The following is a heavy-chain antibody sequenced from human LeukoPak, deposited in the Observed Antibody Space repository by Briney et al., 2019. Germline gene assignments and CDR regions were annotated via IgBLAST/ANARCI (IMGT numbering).Heavy chain of an antibody. CDR3: ARAGTITGIYFDY. Sequence: GGSLRLSCAASGLTFSSYSMNWVRQAPGKGLEWVSFISSSSSYIYYADSVKGRFTISRDNAKNSLYLQMNSLRAEDTAVYYCARAGTITGIYFDYWGQGTLVTVSS. J-gene: IGHJ4*02. V-gene: IGHV3-21*01. CDR2: ISSSSSYI. CDR1: GLTFSSYS. D-gene: IGHD1-20*01.